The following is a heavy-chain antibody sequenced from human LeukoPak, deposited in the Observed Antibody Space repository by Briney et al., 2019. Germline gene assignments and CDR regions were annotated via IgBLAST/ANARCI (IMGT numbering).Heavy chain of an antibody. J-gene: IGHJ4*02. CDR3: AKVSSSWYSFSDY. D-gene: IGHD6-13*01. Sequence: GESLKISCKGSGFSFPNYWIGWVRQAPGKGLEWVSAISGSGGSTYYADSVKGRFTISRDNSKNTLYLQMNSLRAEDTAVYYCAKVSSSWYSFSDYWGQGTLVTVSS. V-gene: IGHV3-23*01. CDR2: ISGSGGST. CDR1: GFSFPNYW.